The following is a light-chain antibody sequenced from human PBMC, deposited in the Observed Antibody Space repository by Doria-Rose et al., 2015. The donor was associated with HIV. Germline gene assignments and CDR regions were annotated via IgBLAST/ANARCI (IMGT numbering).Light chain of an antibody. V-gene: IGKV3-20*01. CDR2: DGS. Sequence: EIVLTQSPGTLSLSPGDGATLSCRASQSFSSTYLAWYQQKPGQAPSLLIYDGSTRATGIPDRFSASGSGTDFTLTINRLEPEDFALYYCHQYGTSWTFGQGTKVEI. J-gene: IGKJ1*01. CDR3: HQYGTSWT. CDR1: QSFSSTY.